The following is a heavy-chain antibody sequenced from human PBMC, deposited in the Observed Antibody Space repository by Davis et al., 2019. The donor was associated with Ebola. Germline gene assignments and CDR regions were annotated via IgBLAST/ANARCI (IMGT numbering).Heavy chain of an antibody. CDR1: GFTFDDYA. CDR2: ISWNSRTI. CDR3: AMTAVVGTEIDY. J-gene: IGHJ4*02. V-gene: IGHV3-9*01. D-gene: IGHD6-19*01. Sequence: LKISCAASGFTFDDYAMHWVRQAPGKGLEWVSGISWNSRTIGYADSVRGRFTISRDNAKNSLYLQMNSLRIEDTAFYYCAMTAVVGTEIDYWGQGTLVTVSS.